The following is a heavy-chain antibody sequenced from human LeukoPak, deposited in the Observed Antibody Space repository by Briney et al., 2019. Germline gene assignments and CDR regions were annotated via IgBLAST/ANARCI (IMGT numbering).Heavy chain of an antibody. V-gene: IGHV1-69*05. CDR3: ARVGRGMNLYNWFGP. D-gene: IGHD3-16*01. J-gene: IGHJ5*02. Sequence: VASVKVSCKASGGTFSSYAISWVRQAPGQGLEWMGVIILIFGTANYAQKFQGRVTITTDESTSTAYMELSSLRSGDTAVYYCARVGRGMNLYNWFGPWGQGTLVTVSS. CDR1: GGTFSSYA. CDR2: IILIFGTA.